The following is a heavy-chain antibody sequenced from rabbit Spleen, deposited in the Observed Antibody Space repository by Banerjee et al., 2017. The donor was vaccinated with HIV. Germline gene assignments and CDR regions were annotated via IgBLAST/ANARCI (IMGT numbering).Heavy chain of an antibody. Sequence: QSLEESGGDMVKPGASLTLTCTASGFSFSSSYYICWVRQAPGKGPEWIGCIYPDGSGSTAYASWAKGRFTISKPSSTTVTLQMTSLTAADTATYFCARDRYASNSRAYFNLWGQGTLVTVS. CDR3: ARDRYASNSRAYFNL. CDR2: IYPDGSGST. CDR1: GFSFSSSYY. V-gene: IGHV1S40*01. D-gene: IGHD6-1*01. J-gene: IGHJ4*01.